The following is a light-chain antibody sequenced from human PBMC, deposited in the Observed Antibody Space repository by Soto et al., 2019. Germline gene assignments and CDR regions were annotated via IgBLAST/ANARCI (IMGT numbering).Light chain of an antibody. J-gene: IGLJ2*01. V-gene: IGLV2-14*01. Sequence: QAVVTQPASVSGSPGQSITISCTGTSSDVGGYNYVSWYQQHPGKAPKLMIYDVSNRPSGVSNRFSDSKSGNTASLTISGRQAEDEADYYCSSYTSSSTPVVFGGGTKVTVL. CDR1: SSDVGGYNY. CDR3: SSYTSSSTPVV. CDR2: DVS.